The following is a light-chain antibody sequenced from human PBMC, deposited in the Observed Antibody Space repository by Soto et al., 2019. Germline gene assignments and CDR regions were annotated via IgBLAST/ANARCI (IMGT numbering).Light chain of an antibody. J-gene: IGKJ2*01. CDR1: QSLVHSDGKTY. Sequence: DVVMTQSPLSLPVTLGQPASISCRSSQSLVHSDGKTYLNWFQQRPGQSPRRLIYKVSNRDSGVPDRFSCSGSGSDFTLKISRVEAEDVGVYYCMQGTHWPPYTFGQGTKLEIK. V-gene: IGKV2-30*02. CDR2: KVS. CDR3: MQGTHWPPYT.